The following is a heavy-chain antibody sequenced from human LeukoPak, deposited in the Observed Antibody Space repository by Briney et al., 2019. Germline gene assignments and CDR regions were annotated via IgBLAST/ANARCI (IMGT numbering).Heavy chain of an antibody. D-gene: IGHD4-17*01. Sequence: GGSLRLSCAASGFTFTSYAMNWVRQAPGKGLEWVSAISGSGVSTFYADSVKGRFTISRDNSKNTLYLQMNSLRAEDTAVYYCANDYGDYVVGFDIWGQGTMVTVSS. CDR2: ISGSGVST. V-gene: IGHV3-23*01. J-gene: IGHJ3*02. CDR3: ANDYGDYVVGFDI. CDR1: GFTFTSYA.